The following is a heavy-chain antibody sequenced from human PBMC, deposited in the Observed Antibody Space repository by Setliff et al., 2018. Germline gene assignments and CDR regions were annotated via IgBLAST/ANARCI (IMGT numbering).Heavy chain of an antibody. V-gene: IGHV1-46*01. CDR3: ARINFYDSTAYYYAPHH. Sequence: ASVKVSCETSGYSFISYYMYWVRQAPGQGLEWMGIINVSGGSASYAQKFQGRVTFTRDTSTSTLYMELSSLISEDTAVYYCARINFYDSTAYYYAPHHWGQGTLVTVSS. CDR1: GYSFISYY. D-gene: IGHD3-22*01. CDR2: INVSGGSA. J-gene: IGHJ5*02.